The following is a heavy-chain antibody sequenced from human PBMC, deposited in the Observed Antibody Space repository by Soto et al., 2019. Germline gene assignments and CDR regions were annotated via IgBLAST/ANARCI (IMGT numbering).Heavy chain of an antibody. CDR2: INHSGST. Sequence: ADTLSLTCAVYGGSFSSYYLNWIRQPPGTGLEWIGEINHSGSTNYNPSLKSRVTISVDTSKNQFSLKLSSVTAADTAVYYCARGRGRGYFSSTSCYADWFDPWGQGTLVTVS. V-gene: IGHV4-34*01. CDR1: GGSFSSYY. CDR3: ARGRGRGYFSSTSCYADWFDP. J-gene: IGHJ5*02. D-gene: IGHD2-2*01.